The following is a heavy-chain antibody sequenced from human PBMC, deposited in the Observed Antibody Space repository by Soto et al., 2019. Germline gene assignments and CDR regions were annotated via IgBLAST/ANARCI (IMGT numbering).Heavy chain of an antibody. Sequence: QMQLVQSGAEVKRPGASVRVSCKSSGYTFTSFYIHWVRQAPGQWLEWMGIINPSGGITNFAQRFQGRVTMTRDVTTNTHCMELSSLKSDDTAVYYCASRPAFSSSWYGIPADPSHGMDVWGQGTTVTVS. CDR3: ASRPAFSSSWYGIPADPSHGMDV. CDR1: GYTFTSFY. J-gene: IGHJ6*02. CDR2: INPSGGIT. V-gene: IGHV1-46*01. D-gene: IGHD6-13*01.